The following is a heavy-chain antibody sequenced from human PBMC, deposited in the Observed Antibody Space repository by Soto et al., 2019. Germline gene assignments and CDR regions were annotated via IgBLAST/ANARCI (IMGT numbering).Heavy chain of an antibody. D-gene: IGHD1-26*01. CDR3: ARWVGGNYFHY. CDR1: GYTFTNYA. Sequence: ASLKVSCKGFGYTFTNYAIHWVRQAPGQRLEWMGWINAGNGNTKYSQKFQGRVTVTRDTSASTAYMELRNLRSEDTAVYFCARWVGGNYFHYWGQGTLVTVSS. CDR2: INAGNGNT. J-gene: IGHJ4*02. V-gene: IGHV1-3*01.